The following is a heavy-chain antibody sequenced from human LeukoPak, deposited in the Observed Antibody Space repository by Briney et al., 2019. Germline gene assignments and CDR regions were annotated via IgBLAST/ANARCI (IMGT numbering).Heavy chain of an antibody. CDR1: GYTFTRYY. CDR2: INPSADST. J-gene: IGHJ3*02. Sequence: ASVKVSCKASGYTFTRYYMHWVRQAPGQGLEWMGVINPSADSTSYTQKFQGRVSMTRDTSTSTVYMDLSSLRSEDTAVYYCARGRAGYNRDAFDIWGQGTVVTVSS. V-gene: IGHV1-46*01. D-gene: IGHD5-24*01. CDR3: ARGRAGYNRDAFDI.